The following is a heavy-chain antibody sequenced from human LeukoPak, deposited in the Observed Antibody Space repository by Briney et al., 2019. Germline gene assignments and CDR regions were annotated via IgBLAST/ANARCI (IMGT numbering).Heavy chain of an antibody. CDR2: TYYRSKWYN. V-gene: IGHV6-1*01. D-gene: IGHD1-26*01. J-gene: IGHJ6*03. CDR3: ARDPYSGNYGNYYYYYMDV. Sequence: SQTLSLTCAISGDSVSSNSAAWNWFRQSPSRGLEWLGRTYYRSKWYNDYAVSVKSRITINPVTSKNQFSLQLNSVTPEDTAVYYCARDPYSGNYGNYYYYYMDVWGKGTTVTISS. CDR1: GDSVSSNSAA.